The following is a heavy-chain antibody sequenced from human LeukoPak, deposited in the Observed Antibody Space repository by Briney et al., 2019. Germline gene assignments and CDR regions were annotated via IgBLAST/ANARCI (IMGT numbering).Heavy chain of an antibody. D-gene: IGHD4-23*01. J-gene: IGHJ4*02. CDR1: GGSISSGSYY. Sequence: SQTLSLTCTVSGGSISSGSYYWSWIRQPPGKGLERIGRIYTSGSTTYNPAPTSRVAISVDTTKKQFALKLSSVAAADTAVYYCARGDDYGGSDFDCWGQGSLLTVPS. V-gene: IGHV4-61*02. CDR3: ARGDDYGGSDFDC. CDR2: IYTSGST.